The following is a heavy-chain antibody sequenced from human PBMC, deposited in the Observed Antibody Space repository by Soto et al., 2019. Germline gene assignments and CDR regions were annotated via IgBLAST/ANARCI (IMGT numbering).Heavy chain of an antibody. Sequence: EVQLLESGGGLVQPGGSLRLSCATSGFTFSSYAMSWVRQAPGKGLEWVSPISGSGGSTYYPDSVKGRFTISRDNSKNTLYLQMNSLRAEDTAVYYCARGYDILSHFDYWGQGTLVTVSS. CDR2: ISGSGGST. CDR3: ARGYDILSHFDY. D-gene: IGHD3-9*01. CDR1: GFTFSSYA. V-gene: IGHV3-23*01. J-gene: IGHJ4*02.